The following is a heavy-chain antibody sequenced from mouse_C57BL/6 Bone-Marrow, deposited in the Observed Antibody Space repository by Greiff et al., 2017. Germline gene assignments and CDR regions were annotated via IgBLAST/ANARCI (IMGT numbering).Heavy chain of an antibody. D-gene: IGHD4-1*01. CDR1: GFTFSDAW. CDR3: TQLTGGGSSY. V-gene: IGHV6-6*01. CDR2: IRNKANNHTT. Sequence: EVQLVQSGAGLVQPGGSMKLSCAASGFTFSDAWMDWVRQSPGKGLEWVAEIRNKANNHTTYYAESVKGRFTISRDDTKGSVYLQMNRLRAEDTGIYYCTQLTGGGSSYWGQGTTLTVSA. J-gene: IGHJ2*01.